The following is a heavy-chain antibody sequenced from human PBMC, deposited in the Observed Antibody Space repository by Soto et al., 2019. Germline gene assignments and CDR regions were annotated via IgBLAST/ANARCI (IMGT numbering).Heavy chain of an antibody. CDR3: ARTRIAAAGTKKNWFAP. J-gene: IGHJ5*02. V-gene: IGHV3-21*01. CDR1: GFTFSSYS. D-gene: IGHD6-13*01. Sequence: PGGSLRLSCAASGFTFSSYSMNWVRQAPGKGLEWVSSISSSSSYIYYADSVKGRFTISRDNAKNSLYLQMNSLRAEDTAVYYCARTRIAAAGTKKNWFAPWGQGTLVTVSS. CDR2: ISSSSSYI.